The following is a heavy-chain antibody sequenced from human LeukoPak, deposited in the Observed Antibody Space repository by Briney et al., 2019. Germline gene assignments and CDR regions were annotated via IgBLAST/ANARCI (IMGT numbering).Heavy chain of an antibody. V-gene: IGHV4-4*07. CDR2: IYTSGST. CDR1: GGSISSYY. Sequence: SETLSLTCTVSGGSISSYYWSWIRQPAGKGLEWIGRIYTSGSTNYNPSLKSRVTMSVDTSKNQFSLKLSSVTAADTAVYYCARDLPRSGSYAPYYYYYYMDVWGKGTTVTISS. D-gene: IGHD3-10*01. J-gene: IGHJ6*03. CDR3: ARDLPRSGSYAPYYYYYYMDV.